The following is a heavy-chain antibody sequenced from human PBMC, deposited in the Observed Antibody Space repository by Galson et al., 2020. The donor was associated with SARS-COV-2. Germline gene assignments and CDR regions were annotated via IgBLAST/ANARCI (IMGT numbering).Heavy chain of an antibody. CDR1: GDSITTGDYY. V-gene: IGHV4-30-4*01. CDR3: ARLNMVRGAASVDN. Sequence: SETLSLTCTVSGDSITTGDYYWNWIRQSPGKGLEWIGYIYYGGSIYYNPSLRSRVAISIDTSKNQFSLRLSSVTAADTAVYYCARLNMVRGAASVDNWGQGMLVTVSA. J-gene: IGHJ4*02. CDR2: IYYGGSI. D-gene: IGHD3-10*01.